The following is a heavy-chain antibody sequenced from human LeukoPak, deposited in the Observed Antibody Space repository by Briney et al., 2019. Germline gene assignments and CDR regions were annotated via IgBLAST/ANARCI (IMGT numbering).Heavy chain of an antibody. D-gene: IGHD7-27*01. CDR2: IYHSGAT. Sequence: SETLSLTYSVSGYSISRGNFWGWIRQPPGKGLEWLGTIYHSGATYYNPSLKSRVTISLDTSKNQFSLKLTSVTAADTAVYYCARADWGTYYYYMDVWGKGTTVTVSS. V-gene: IGHV4-38-2*02. CDR1: GYSISRGNF. J-gene: IGHJ6*03. CDR3: ARADWGTYYYYMDV.